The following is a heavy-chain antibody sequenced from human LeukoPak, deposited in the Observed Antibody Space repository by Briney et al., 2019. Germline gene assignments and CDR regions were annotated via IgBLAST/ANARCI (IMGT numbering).Heavy chain of an antibody. D-gene: IGHD3-10*01. CDR3: ARCANYYGSGSYSVWGYFDY. CDR2: IYYTGRT. J-gene: IGHJ4*02. V-gene: IGHV4-39*07. CDR1: GGSISGSSYY. Sequence: TSSETLSLTCTVSGGSISGSSYYWGWIRQPPGKGLEWIGSIYYTGRTYYNPSLKSRVTMSVDTSKNQFSLKLSSVTAADTAVYYCARCANYYGSGSYSVWGYFDYWGQGTLVTVSS.